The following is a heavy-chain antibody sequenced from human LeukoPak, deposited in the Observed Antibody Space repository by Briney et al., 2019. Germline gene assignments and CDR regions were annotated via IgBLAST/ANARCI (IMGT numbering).Heavy chain of an antibody. CDR1: GGSISSSSYY. J-gene: IGHJ5*02. CDR3: ARVRGWFDP. V-gene: IGHV4-39*07. Sequence: AETLSLTCTVSGGSISSSSYYCGWIRQPPGKGLEGIGSIYYSVSTYYNPSLKSRVTRSVATSKNPFSLKLGSVTAADTAVYYCARVRGWFDPWGQGPLVTVSS. CDR2: IYYSVST.